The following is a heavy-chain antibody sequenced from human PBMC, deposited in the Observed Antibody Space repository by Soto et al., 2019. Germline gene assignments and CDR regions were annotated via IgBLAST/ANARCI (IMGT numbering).Heavy chain of an antibody. J-gene: IGHJ4*02. CDR1: GGTFSSYA. D-gene: IGHD6-19*01. Sequence: QVQLVQSGAEVKKPGSSVKVSCKASGGTFSSYAISWVRQAPGQGLEWMGGIIPIFGTANYAQKFQGRVTITADESTRPAYMELSSLRSEDTAVYYCVGIAVAGTFPYWGQGTLVTVSS. CDR2: IIPIFGTA. CDR3: VGIAVAGTFPY. V-gene: IGHV1-69*01.